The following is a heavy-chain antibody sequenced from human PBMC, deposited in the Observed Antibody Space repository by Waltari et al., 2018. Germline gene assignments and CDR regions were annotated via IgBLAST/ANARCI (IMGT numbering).Heavy chain of an antibody. D-gene: IGHD5-18*01. Sequence: QVQLVQSGAEVKKPGSSVKVSCKASGGTFSSYAISWVRQAPGQGLGGRGGIIPICGTANNAQKFQGRGTITAEESTSTAYMELSSLRSEDTAVYYCARGTRIQLWYFDYWGQGTLVTVSS. J-gene: IGHJ4*02. CDR2: IIPICGTA. CDR3: ARGTRIQLWYFDY. CDR1: GGTFSSYA. V-gene: IGHV1-69*12.